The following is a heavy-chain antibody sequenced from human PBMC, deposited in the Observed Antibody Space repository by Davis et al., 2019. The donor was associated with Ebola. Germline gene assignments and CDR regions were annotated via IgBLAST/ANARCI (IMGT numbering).Heavy chain of an antibody. CDR2: IDWDDDE. CDR1: GGSISSNY. D-gene: IGHD2-15*01. V-gene: IGHV2-70*11. Sequence: TLSLTCSVSGGSISSNYWSWIRQPPGKALEWLARIDWDDDEYYMTSLKTRLTISKDTSKNQVVLTMTNMDPVDTATYYCARTRYVDVVSGGHGMDVWGQGTTVTVSS. CDR3: ARTRYVDVVSGGHGMDV. J-gene: IGHJ6*02.